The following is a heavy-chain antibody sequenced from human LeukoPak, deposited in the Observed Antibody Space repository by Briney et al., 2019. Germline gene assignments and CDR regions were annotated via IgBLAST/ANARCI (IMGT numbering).Heavy chain of an antibody. CDR1: GGSFSGHY. Sequence: SETLSLTCAVYGGSFSGHYWSWIRQPPGKGLEWIGEINHSGSTNYNPSLKSRVSISVDTSKNQFFLKLSSVTAADTAVYYCARGRGYSSGSMGYWGQGTLVTVSS. J-gene: IGHJ4*02. CDR2: INHSGST. V-gene: IGHV4-34*01. CDR3: ARGRGYSSGSMGY. D-gene: IGHD6-19*01.